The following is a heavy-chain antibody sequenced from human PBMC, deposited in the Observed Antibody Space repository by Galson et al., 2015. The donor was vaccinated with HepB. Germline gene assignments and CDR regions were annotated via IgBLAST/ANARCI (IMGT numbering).Heavy chain of an antibody. CDR1: GFTFSSYS. CDR2: ISSSSSSTI. D-gene: IGHD2-2*01. Sequence: SLRLSCAASGFTFSSYSMNWVRQAPGKGLEWVSSISSSSSSTIYYADSVKGRFTISRDNAKNSLYLQMNSLRAEDTAVYYCARGGQYCSSTSCYDYYGMDVWGQGTTVTVSS. V-gene: IGHV3-48*01. CDR3: ARGGQYCSSTSCYDYYGMDV. J-gene: IGHJ6*02.